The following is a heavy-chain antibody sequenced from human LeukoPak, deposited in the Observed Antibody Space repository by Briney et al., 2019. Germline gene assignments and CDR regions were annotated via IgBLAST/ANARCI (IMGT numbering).Heavy chain of an antibody. Sequence: ASVKVSCKASGYTFTSYGISWVRQAPGQGLEWMGWISAYNGNTNYAQKLQGRVTMTTDTSTSTAYMELRSLRSDDTAVYYCASVRGYSSGWYSGGCYYGMDVWGKGTTVTVSS. CDR3: ASVRGYSSGWYSGGCYYGMDV. CDR1: GYTFTSYG. CDR2: ISAYNGNT. J-gene: IGHJ6*04. V-gene: IGHV1-18*04. D-gene: IGHD6-19*01.